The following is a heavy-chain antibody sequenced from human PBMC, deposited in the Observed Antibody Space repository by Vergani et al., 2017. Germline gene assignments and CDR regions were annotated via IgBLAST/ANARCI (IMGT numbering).Heavy chain of an antibody. CDR3: ARIPDYIYGMDV. Sequence: QVTLKESGPALVKPTQTLTLTCTFSGFSLSTSGMRVSWIRQPPGKALEWLARIDWDDDKFYSTSLKTRLTISKDTSKNQVVLTMTNMDPVDTATYYCARIPDYIYGMDVWGQGTTVTVSS. CDR2: IDWDDDK. D-gene: IGHD5-12*01. J-gene: IGHJ6*02. V-gene: IGHV2-70*04. CDR1: GFSLSTSGMR.